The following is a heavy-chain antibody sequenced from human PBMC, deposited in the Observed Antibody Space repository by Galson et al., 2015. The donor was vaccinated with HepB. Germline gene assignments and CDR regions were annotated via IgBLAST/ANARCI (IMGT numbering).Heavy chain of an antibody. CDR3: STYPSFDRVRGC. CDR2: IKSKTDGGTT. Sequence: SLRLACAASGFTFSDAWMSWVRQAPGKGLEWVGRIKSKTDGGTTDYTAPVKGRFTISRDDSKNTLYLQMNSLKTEDTAVYYCSTYPSFDRVRGCWGQGTLVTVSS. V-gene: IGHV3-15*01. CDR1: GFTFSDAW. D-gene: IGHD3-22*01. J-gene: IGHJ4*02.